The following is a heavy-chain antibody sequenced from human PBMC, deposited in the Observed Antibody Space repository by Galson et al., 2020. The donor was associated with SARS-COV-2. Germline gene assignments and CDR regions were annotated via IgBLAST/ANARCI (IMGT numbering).Heavy chain of an antibody. CDR1: GFTFSSYG. CDR2: ISYDGSNK. Sequence: GGSLRLSCAASGFTFSSYGMHWVRQAPGKGLEWVAVISYDGSNKYYADSVKGRFTISRDNSKNTLYLQMNSLRAEDTAVYDCANAIRVFPYGMDVWGQGTTVTVSS. J-gene: IGHJ6*02. CDR3: ANAIRVFPYGMDV. V-gene: IGHV3-30*18. D-gene: IGHD3-3*02.